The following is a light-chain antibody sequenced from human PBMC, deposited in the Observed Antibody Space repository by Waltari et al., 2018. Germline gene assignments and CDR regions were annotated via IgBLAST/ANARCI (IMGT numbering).Light chain of an antibody. J-gene: IGKJ2*01. Sequence: DIQMTQSPSTLSASVGDSVTITCRASETVLTWLAWYQQKPGKAPKLLIYKASSLESGVPSRFSSSASGTEFTLTISSLQPDDSATYYCLQYHSYSKFGQGTKLEIK. CDR2: KAS. CDR1: ETVLTW. CDR3: LQYHSYSK. V-gene: IGKV1-5*03.